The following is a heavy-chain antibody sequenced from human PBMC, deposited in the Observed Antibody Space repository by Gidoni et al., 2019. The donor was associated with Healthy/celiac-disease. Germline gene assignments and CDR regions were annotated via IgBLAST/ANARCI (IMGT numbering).Heavy chain of an antibody. Sequence: QVQLVESGGGVVQPGRSLRLSCAASGFTFSSYAMLWVRQAPGKGLEWVAVISYDGSNKYYADAVKGRFTISRDNSKNTLYLQMNSLRAEDTAVYYCARTTRELDQEGYSYYYYGMDVWGQGTTVTVSS. V-gene: IGHV3-30-3*01. CDR3: ARTTRELDQEGYSYYYYGMDV. CDR1: GFTFSSYA. CDR2: ISYDGSNK. D-gene: IGHD1-26*01. J-gene: IGHJ6*02.